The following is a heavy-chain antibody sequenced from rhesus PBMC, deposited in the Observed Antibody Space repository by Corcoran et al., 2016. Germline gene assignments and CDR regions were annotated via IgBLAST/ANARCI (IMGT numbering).Heavy chain of an antibody. D-gene: IGHD1-26*01. CDR1: GGSISDSYR. Sequence: QVQLQESGPGLVKPSETLSLTCAVSGGSISDSYRWSWIRPPPGKGLEWIGYIFGSSTSTNSNPSLKSLVTISQDTCKNQFSLKLSSVTGADTAVYYCARVGRTGTTCYFEFWGQGALVTVSS. CDR3: ARVGRTGTTCYFEF. CDR2: IFGSSTST. V-gene: IGHV4S10*01. J-gene: IGHJ1*01.